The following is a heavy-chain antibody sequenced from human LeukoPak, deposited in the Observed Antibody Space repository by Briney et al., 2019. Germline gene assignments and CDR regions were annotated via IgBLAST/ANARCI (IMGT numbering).Heavy chain of an antibody. CDR1: GFTFSNSW. V-gene: IGHV3-74*03. Sequence: GGSLRLSCVASGFTFSNSWMHWVRQAPGKGLLWVSRINTDGTNIKYADSVEGRFTISRDNAKNTLYLQMNTLRAEDTAVYYCARDQTQVGPTTVYFWGEGNLVTVSS. D-gene: IGHD1-14*01. J-gene: IGHJ4*02. CDR3: ARDQTQVGPTTVYF. CDR2: INTDGTNI.